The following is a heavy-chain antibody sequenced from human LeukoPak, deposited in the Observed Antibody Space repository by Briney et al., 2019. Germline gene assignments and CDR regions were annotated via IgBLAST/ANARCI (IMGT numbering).Heavy chain of an antibody. CDR3: ARVGELLEDGYYFDY. V-gene: IGHV4-39*07. D-gene: IGHD1-26*01. J-gene: IGHJ4*02. Sequence: SETLSLTCTVSGGSISSSSYYWGWIRQPPGKGLEWIGSIYYSGSTYYNPSLKSRVTISVDKSKNQFSLKLSSVTAADTAVYYCARVGELLEDGYYFDYWGQGTLVTVSS. CDR1: GGSISSSSYY. CDR2: IYYSGST.